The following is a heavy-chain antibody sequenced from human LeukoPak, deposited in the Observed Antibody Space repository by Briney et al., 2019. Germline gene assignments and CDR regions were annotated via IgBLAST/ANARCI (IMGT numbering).Heavy chain of an antibody. D-gene: IGHD2-2*02. CDR2: IYPGDSDT. V-gene: IGHV5-51*01. CDR3: ARRARCSSTSCYNVDY. J-gene: IGHJ4*02. CDR1: GSRFTSYW. Sequence: GESLEISCQGSGSRFTSYWIGWVRPLPGKGLEWMGIIYPGDSDTRYSPSFQGQVTISADKSISTAYLQWSSLKASDTAMYYCARRARCSSTSCYNVDYWGQGTLVTISS.